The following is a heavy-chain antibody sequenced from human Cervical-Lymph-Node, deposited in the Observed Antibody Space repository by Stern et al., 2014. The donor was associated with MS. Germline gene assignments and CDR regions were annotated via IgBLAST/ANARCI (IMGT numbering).Heavy chain of an antibody. V-gene: IGHV1-2*06. D-gene: IGHD3-22*01. CDR2: LNTNSDDT. CDR1: GYTFTAFF. J-gene: IGHJ4*02. CDR3: AREATRIVVGIDY. Sequence: VQLVESGTKMQKPGASVKVSCKASGYTFTAFFIHWVRQVPGQGLEWMGRLNTNSDDTTYAHNVQDRVTLTRDTSIGPVHLELGRWTAADTAVYYCAREATRIVVGIDYWGQGTQVIVSS.